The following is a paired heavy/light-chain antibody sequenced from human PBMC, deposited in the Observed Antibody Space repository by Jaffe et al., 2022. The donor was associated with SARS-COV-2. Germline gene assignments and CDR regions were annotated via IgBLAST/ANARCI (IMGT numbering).Light chain of an antibody. CDR2: GNN. Sequence: QSVLTQPPSVSGAPGQRVTISCTGSSSNIGAGYGYDVHWYQQVPGTAPKLLIYGNNNRPSGVPDRFSGSKSGTSASLAITGLQAEDEADYYCQSYDSSLSGVVFGGGTKLTVL. CDR3: QSYDSSLSGVV. V-gene: IGLV1-40*01. J-gene: IGLJ2*01. CDR1: SSNIGAGYGYD.
Heavy chain of an antibody. CDR2: IYPGDSDT. Sequence: EVQLVQSGAEVKKPGESLKISCKGSGYSFNSYWIAWVRQMPGKGLEWMGIIYPGDSDTTYSPSFQGQVTISVDKSINTAYLQWSSLKGSDTAIYYCAKHEGIAVPGEVAYWGQGTLVTVSS. CDR1: GYSFNSYW. V-gene: IGHV5-51*01. D-gene: IGHD6-13*01. CDR3: AKHEGIAVPGEVAY. J-gene: IGHJ4*02.